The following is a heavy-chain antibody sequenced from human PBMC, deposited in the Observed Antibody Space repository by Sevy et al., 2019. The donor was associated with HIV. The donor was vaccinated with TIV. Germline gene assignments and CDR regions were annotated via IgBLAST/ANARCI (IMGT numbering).Heavy chain of an antibody. CDR3: AKGGTLMVRGVIITQKNDY. V-gene: IGHV3-23*01. CDR1: GFTFSTYG. CDR2: ISGSGGST. Sequence: GGSLRLSCAASGFTFSTYGMHWVRQAPGKGLEWVSAISGSGGSTYYADSVKGRFTISRDNSKNTLYLQMNSLRAEDTAVYYCAKGGTLMVRGVIITQKNDYWGQGTLVTVSS. D-gene: IGHD3-10*01. J-gene: IGHJ4*02.